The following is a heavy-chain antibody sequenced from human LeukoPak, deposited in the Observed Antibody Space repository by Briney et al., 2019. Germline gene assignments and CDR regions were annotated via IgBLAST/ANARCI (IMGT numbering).Heavy chain of an antibody. CDR1: GYTFTSYG. J-gene: IGHJ6*02. D-gene: IGHD6-13*01. CDR3: ARDDESSSWYGGPYYYGMDV. Sequence: GASVKVSCKASGYTFTSYGISWVRQAPGQGLEWMGWISAYNGNTNYAQKLQGRVTMTTDTSTSTAYMELRSLRSDDTAVYYCARDDESSSWYGGPYYYGMDVWGQGTTVTVSS. CDR2: ISAYNGNT. V-gene: IGHV1-18*01.